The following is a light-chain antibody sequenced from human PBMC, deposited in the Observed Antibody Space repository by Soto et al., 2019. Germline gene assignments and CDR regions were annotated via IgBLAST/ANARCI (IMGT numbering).Light chain of an antibody. CDR2: AAS. CDR1: QNISSF. J-gene: IGKJ1*01. CDR3: QQSYSSFVT. V-gene: IGKV1-39*01. Sequence: DIQLTQSPSPLSASVGDGVTITCRASQNISSFLNWYQQTPGKAPKLLIYAASSLQGGVPSRFSGSGSGTDFTLNISSLQPEDFATYYCQQSYSSFVTFGQGTKVDI.